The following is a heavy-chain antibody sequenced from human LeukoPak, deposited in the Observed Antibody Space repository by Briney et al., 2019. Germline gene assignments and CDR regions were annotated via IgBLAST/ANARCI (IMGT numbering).Heavy chain of an antibody. CDR1: GFTFSSYA. D-gene: IGHD3-16*02. Sequence: GGSLRLSCAASGFTFSSYAMHWVRQAPGKGLEWVALISCDGSNKYYADSVKGRFTISRDNSKNTLYLQMNSLRAEDPAVYYCARDIGDMITFGGVIVLLDYWGQGTLVTVSS. J-gene: IGHJ4*02. CDR3: ARDIGDMITFGGVIVLLDY. V-gene: IGHV3-30-3*01. CDR2: ISCDGSNK.